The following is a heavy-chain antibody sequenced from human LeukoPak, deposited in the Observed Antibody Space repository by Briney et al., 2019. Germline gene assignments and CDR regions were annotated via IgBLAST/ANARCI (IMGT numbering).Heavy chain of an antibody. J-gene: IGHJ4*02. CDR3: ARDGYSSNSIVH. Sequence: PGGSLRLSCAASGFAFSNYWMSWVRPAPEKGFEWVANIKEDGSEKQYMDSVEGRFTISRDNAKNSLFLEKNSLRAEDTAVYYCARDGYSSNSIVHWGQGTLVTVSS. V-gene: IGHV3-7*01. D-gene: IGHD4-23*01. CDR1: GFAFSNYW. CDR2: IKEDGSEK.